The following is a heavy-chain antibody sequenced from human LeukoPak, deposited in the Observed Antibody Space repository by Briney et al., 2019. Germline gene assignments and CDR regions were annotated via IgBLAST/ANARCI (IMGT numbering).Heavy chain of an antibody. J-gene: IGHJ4*02. D-gene: IGHD5-12*01. V-gene: IGHV3-7*01. CDR1: EFTFSNYW. Sequence: GGSPRLSCAASEFTFSNYWMSWVRQAPGKGLEWVATIKQDGSEKYYVDSVKGRFTISRDNAKNSLYLQMDSLRAEDTAVYFCARAQTDSGYGRYCDYWGQGTLVTVSS. CDR3: ARAQTDSGYGRYCDY. CDR2: IKQDGSEK.